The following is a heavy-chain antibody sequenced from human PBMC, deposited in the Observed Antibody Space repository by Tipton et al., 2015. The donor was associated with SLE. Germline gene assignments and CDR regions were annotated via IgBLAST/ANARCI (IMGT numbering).Heavy chain of an antibody. J-gene: IGHJ3*02. Sequence: LRLSCTVSGGSISSYFWSWVRQPAGKGLEWIGRVYTSGSTNCNPSLKSRVTMSVDTSKNQFSLKLSSVTAADTAVYYCARYDYSDERAFDIWGQGTMVTVSS. CDR3: ARYDYSDERAFDI. D-gene: IGHD4-17*01. V-gene: IGHV4-4*07. CDR1: GGSISSYF. CDR2: VYTSGST.